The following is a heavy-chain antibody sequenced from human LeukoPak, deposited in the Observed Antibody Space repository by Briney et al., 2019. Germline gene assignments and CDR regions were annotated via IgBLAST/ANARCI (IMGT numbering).Heavy chain of an antibody. CDR2: IIPILGIA. V-gene: IGHV1-69*04. D-gene: IGHD1-7*01. Sequence: GSSVKVSCKASGGTFSSYAISWVRQAPGQGLEWMGRIIPILGIANYAQKFQGRVTITADKSTSTAYMELSSLRSEDTAVYYCARDSRRGTGTTLNWFDPWGQGTLVTVSS. CDR3: ARDSRRGTGTTLNWFDP. CDR1: GGTFSSYA. J-gene: IGHJ5*02.